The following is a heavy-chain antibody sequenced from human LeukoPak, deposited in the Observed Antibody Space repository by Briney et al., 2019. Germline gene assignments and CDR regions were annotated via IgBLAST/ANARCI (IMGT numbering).Heavy chain of an antibody. Sequence: GESLKISCKGSGYSFTSYWIGWVRQMPGKGLEWMGIIYPGDSDTRYSPSFQGQVTISADKSIRIAYLQWSSLKASDTAMYYCARSQGYCTGNSCLQGDWFDPWGQGTLVTVSS. D-gene: IGHD2-15*01. CDR1: GYSFTSYW. V-gene: IGHV5-51*01. CDR2: IYPGDSDT. CDR3: ARSQGYCTGNSCLQGDWFDP. J-gene: IGHJ5*02.